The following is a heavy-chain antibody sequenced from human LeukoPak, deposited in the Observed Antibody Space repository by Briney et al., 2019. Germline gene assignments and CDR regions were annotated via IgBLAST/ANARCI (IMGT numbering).Heavy chain of an antibody. J-gene: IGHJ4*02. Sequence: GGSLRLSCAASGFTVSSNYMSWVRQAPGKGLEWVSFIYSGGSTYYADSVKGRFTISRDNSKNTLYLQVNSLRAEDTAVYYCARAASQSDSSGNYRNSYFDYWGQGTLVAVSS. V-gene: IGHV3-53*01. D-gene: IGHD3-10*01. CDR3: ARAASQSDSSGNYRNSYFDY. CDR2: IYSGGST. CDR1: GFTVSSNY.